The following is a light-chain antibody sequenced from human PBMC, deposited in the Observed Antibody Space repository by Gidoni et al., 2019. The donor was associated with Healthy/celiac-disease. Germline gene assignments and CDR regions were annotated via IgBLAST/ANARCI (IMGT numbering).Light chain of an antibody. CDR2: AAS. CDR1: QSISSY. V-gene: IGKV1-39*01. J-gene: IGKJ2*01. CDR3: QQSYSTPRVT. Sequence: DIQMTQSPSSLSASVGDRVTITCRASQSISSYLNGYQQKPGKAPKLLIYAASILKSGVPSLFSGSVSGTDFTLTISSLQPEYFATYYCQQSYSTPRVTFGQGTKLEIK.